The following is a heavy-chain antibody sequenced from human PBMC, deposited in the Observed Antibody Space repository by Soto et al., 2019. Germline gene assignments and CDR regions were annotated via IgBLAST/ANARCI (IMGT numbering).Heavy chain of an antibody. J-gene: IGHJ6*02. CDR2: IIPILGIA. CDR1: GGTFSSYT. CDR3: AGDSDGPAAMGGSYYYGMDV. D-gene: IGHD2-2*01. Sequence: QVQLVQSGAEVKKPGSSVKVSCKASGGTFSSYTISWVRQAPGQGLEWMGRIIPILGIANYAQKFQGRVTITADKSTSTAYMELSSLRSEDTAVYYCAGDSDGPAAMGGSYYYGMDVWGQGTTVTVSS. V-gene: IGHV1-69*08.